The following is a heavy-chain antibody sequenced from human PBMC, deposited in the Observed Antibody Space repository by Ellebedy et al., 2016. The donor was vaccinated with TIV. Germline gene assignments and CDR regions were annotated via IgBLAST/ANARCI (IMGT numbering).Heavy chain of an antibody. CDR3: ARDGIGYGGNSMDFDP. D-gene: IGHD4-23*01. J-gene: IGHJ5*02. V-gene: IGHV4-34*01. CDR2: INHSGST. CDR1: GGSFSGYY. Sequence: SETLSLXXAVYGGSFSGYYWRWIRQPPGKGLEWIGEINHSGSTNYNPSLKSRVTISVDTSKNQFSLKLSSVTAADTAVYYCARDGIGYGGNSMDFDPWGQGTLVTVSS.